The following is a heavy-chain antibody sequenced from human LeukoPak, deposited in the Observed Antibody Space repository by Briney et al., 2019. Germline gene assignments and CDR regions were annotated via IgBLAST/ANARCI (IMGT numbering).Heavy chain of an antibody. CDR1: GFTFSSYA. CDR2: ISYDGSNE. Sequence: GRSLRLSCAASGFTFSSYAMHWVRQAPGKGLEWVAVISYDGSNEYYADSVKGRFTISRDNSKNTLYLQMNSLRAEDTAVYYCARTPVGGPFDYWGQGTLVTVSS. J-gene: IGHJ4*02. V-gene: IGHV3-30*01. CDR3: ARTPVGGPFDY. D-gene: IGHD1-26*01.